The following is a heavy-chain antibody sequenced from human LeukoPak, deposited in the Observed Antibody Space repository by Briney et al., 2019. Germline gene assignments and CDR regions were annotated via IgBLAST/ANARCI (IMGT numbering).Heavy chain of an antibody. CDR2: ISSSSSTI. CDR1: GFTVSSNY. Sequence: GGSLRLSCAASGFTVSSNYMSWVRQAPGKGLEWVSYISSSSSTIYYADSVKGRFTISRDNAKNSLYLQMNSLRAEDTAVYYCARDRDYYMDVWGKGTTVTVSS. J-gene: IGHJ6*03. CDR3: ARDRDYYMDV. V-gene: IGHV3-48*01.